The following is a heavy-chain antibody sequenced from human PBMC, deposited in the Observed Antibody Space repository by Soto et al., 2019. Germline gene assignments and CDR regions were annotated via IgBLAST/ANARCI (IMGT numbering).Heavy chain of an antibody. Sequence: PSETLSLTCTVSGGSVSSNSYSWGWIRQSPGKGLEWIGTIYSSDNTYYNPSLKSRVTISVDTSKNQFSLRLSSVTAADTAVYYCARLNGYCISTNCHGYYGMDVWGQGTTVPVSS. D-gene: IGHD2-2*01. CDR3: ARLNGYCISTNCHGYYGMDV. J-gene: IGHJ6*02. CDR2: IYSSDNT. V-gene: IGHV4-39*01. CDR1: GGSVSSNSYS.